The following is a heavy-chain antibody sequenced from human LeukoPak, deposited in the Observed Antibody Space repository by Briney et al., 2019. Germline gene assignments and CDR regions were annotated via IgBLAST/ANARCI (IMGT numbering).Heavy chain of an antibody. V-gene: IGHV3-66*01. CDR3: ARDVPKVGAAAGV. J-gene: IGHJ4*02. CDR2: IYSGGST. Sequence: GGSLRLSCAASGFTVSSNYMTWVRQAPGKGLEWVSDIYSGGSTYYADSVKGRFTISRDNSKNTLYLQMNSLRAEDTAMYYCARDVPKVGAAAGVWGQGTLVTVSS. D-gene: IGHD6-13*01. CDR1: GFTVSSNY.